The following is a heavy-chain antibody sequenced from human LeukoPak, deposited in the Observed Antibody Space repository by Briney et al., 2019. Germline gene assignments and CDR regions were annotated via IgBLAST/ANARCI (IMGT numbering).Heavy chain of an antibody. D-gene: IGHD3-22*01. CDR1: GFTLSSYA. CDR2: ISGSGGST. V-gene: IGHV3-23*01. J-gene: IGHJ5*02. CDR3: AKDQDYYDSSGYFDP. Sequence: PGASLRLSCAASGFTLSSYAMSWVRQAPGKGLEWVSAISGSGGSTYYADSVKGRFTISRDNSKNTLYLQMNSLRAEDTAVYYCAKDQDYYDSSGYFDPWGQGTLVTVSS.